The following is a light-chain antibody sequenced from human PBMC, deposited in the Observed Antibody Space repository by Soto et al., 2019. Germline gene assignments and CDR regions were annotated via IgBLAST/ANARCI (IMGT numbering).Light chain of an antibody. CDR1: QSVSSSY. Sequence: EVVLTQYPGTLSLSPGERATLSCRASQSVSSSYLAWYQQKPGQAPRLLIYGASSRATGIPDRFSGSGSGTDFTLTISRLEPEDFAVYYCQQYGRSPFTFGPGSMVAVK. V-gene: IGKV3-20*01. J-gene: IGKJ3*01. CDR2: GAS. CDR3: QQYGRSPFT.